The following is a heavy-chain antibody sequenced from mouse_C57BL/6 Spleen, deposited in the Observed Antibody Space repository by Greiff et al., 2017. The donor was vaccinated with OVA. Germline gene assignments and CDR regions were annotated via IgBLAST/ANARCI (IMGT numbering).Heavy chain of an antibody. CDR1: GFSLTSYG. D-gene: IGHD1-1*01. CDR2: IWSDGST. J-gene: IGHJ4*01. V-gene: IGHV2-6-1*01. Sequence: VKLVESGPGLVAPSQSLSITCTVSGFSLTSYGVHWVRQPPGKGLEWLVVIWSDGSTTYNSALKSRLSISKDNSKSQVFLKMNSLQTDDTAMYYCARHHDYYGSASYAMDYWGQGTSVTVSS. CDR3: ARHHDYYGSASYAMDY.